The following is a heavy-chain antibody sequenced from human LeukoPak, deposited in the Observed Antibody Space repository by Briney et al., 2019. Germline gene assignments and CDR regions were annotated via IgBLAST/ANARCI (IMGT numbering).Heavy chain of an antibody. V-gene: IGHV3-66*01. CDR1: GFTVSSNY. CDR2: IYSGGST. CDR3: AKGSNDYGDSDWFDP. D-gene: IGHD4-17*01. J-gene: IGHJ5*02. Sequence: GGSLRLSCAASGFTVSSNYMSWVRQAPGKGLEWVSVIYSGGSTYYADSVKGRFTISRDNSKNTLYLQMNSLRAEDTAVYYCAKGSNDYGDSDWFDPWGQGTLVTVSS.